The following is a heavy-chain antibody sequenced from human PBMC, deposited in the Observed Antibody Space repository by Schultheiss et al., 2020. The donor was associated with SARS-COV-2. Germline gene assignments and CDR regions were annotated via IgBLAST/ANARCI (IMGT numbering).Heavy chain of an antibody. CDR2: AYYNGNT. CDR3: ARLVLSGFSHDYYYMDV. J-gene: IGHJ6*03. D-gene: IGHD3-22*01. Sequence: SETLSLTCAVYGGSFSGYYWGWIRQPPGKGLEWIGSAYYNGNTYFTPSLKSRVTMSVDTSKNQFSLKVTPVTAADTAVYYCARLVLSGFSHDYYYMDVWGKGTTVTVSS. CDR1: GGSFSGYY. V-gene: IGHV4-34*01.